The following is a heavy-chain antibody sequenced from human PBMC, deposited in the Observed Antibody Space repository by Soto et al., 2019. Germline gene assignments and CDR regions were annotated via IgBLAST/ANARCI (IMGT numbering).Heavy chain of an antibody. CDR2: INHSGST. J-gene: IGHJ4*02. V-gene: IGHV4-34*01. CDR1: GGSFSGYY. CDR3: VGSLRGYSGYGDY. D-gene: IGHD5-12*01. Sequence: SETLSLTCAVYGGSFSGYYWSWIRQPPGKGLEWIGEINHSGSTNYNPSLKSRVTISVDTSKNQFSLKLSSVTAADTAVYYCVGSLRGYSGYGDYWGQGTLVTVSS.